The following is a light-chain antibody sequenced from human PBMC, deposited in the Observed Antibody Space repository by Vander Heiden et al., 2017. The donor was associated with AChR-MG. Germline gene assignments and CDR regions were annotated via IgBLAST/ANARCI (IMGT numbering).Light chain of an antibody. CDR3: ATGADSRNAWV. V-gene: IGLV1-44*01. Sequence: SVLAQPPSASGPTGQRVAISCSGGHSNIETFTFNWYQQYPATAPNLLIYNNRQRPSGVPARFSGSKSGTAATLAISGLQAEDEADYYCATGADSRNAWVFGGGTKLTVL. CDR1: HSNIETFT. CDR2: NNR. J-gene: IGLJ3*02.